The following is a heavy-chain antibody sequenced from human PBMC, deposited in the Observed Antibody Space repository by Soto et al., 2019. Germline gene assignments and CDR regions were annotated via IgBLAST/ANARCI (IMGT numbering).Heavy chain of an antibody. CDR2: IWYDGSNK. Sequence: QVQLVESGGGVVQPGRSLRLSCAASGFTFSSYGMHWVRQAPGKGLEWVAVIWYDGSNKYYADSVKGRFTTSRDNSKNTLYLQMNSLRAEDTAVYYCARARSSGWYDFDYWGQGTLVTVSS. CDR1: GFTFSSYG. J-gene: IGHJ4*02. V-gene: IGHV3-33*01. CDR3: ARARSSGWYDFDY. D-gene: IGHD6-19*01.